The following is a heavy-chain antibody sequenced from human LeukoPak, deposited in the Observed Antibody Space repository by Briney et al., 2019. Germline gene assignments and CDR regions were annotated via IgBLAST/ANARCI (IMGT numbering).Heavy chain of an antibody. V-gene: IGHV3-23*01. CDR1: GFTFSSYA. CDR3: AKDLEGDTSGYYYVDY. CDR2: ISGSGGST. Sequence: PGGSLRLSCAASGFTFSSYALSWVRQAPGKGLEWVSAISGSGGSTYYADFVKGRFTISRDNSKNTLYLQMNSLRAEDTAVYCCAKDLEGDTSGYYYVDYWGRGTLVTVSS. J-gene: IGHJ4*02. D-gene: IGHD3-22*01.